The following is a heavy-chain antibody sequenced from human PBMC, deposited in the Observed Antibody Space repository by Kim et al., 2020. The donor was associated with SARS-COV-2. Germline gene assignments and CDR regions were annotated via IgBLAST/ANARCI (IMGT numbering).Heavy chain of an antibody. CDR2: VYY. CDR3: ARVSLGGYGTLLGYFDS. V-gene: IGHV4-59*02. Sequence: SETLSLTCSVSGGPVSGFYWSWIRQFPGKGLEWIGTVYYNNNPSLKSRVTISVDTSKNRFSLKLNSVTAADTAVYFCARVSLGGYGTLLGYFDSWGQGALVTVSS. J-gene: IGHJ4*02. CDR1: GGPVSGFY. D-gene: IGHD5-18*01.